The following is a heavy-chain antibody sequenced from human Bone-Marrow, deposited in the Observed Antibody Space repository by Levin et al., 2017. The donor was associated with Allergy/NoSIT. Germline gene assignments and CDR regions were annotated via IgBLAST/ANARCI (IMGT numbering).Heavy chain of an antibody. D-gene: IGHD4/OR15-4a*01. CDR1: GFIFNNYA. CDR3: AKDRGNDYFVGMDV. Sequence: PGGSLRLSCAASGFIFNNYALSWVRQAPGKGLEWVSEISGSGRRTDYADSVKGRFTISRDNSKDTLYLQMNSLRADDTAVYYCAKDRGNDYFVGMDVWGQGTTVTVSS. V-gene: IGHV3-23*01. J-gene: IGHJ6*02. CDR2: ISGSGRRT.